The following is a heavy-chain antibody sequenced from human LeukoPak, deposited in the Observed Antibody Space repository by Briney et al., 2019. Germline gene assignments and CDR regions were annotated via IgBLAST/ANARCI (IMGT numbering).Heavy chain of an antibody. V-gene: IGHV4-34*01. CDR1: GGSFSGYY. J-gene: IGHJ4*02. Sequence: SETLSLTCAVYGGSFSGYYWSWIRQPPGKGLEWIGEINHSGSTNYNPSLKSRVTISVDTSKNQFSLKLSSVTAADTAVYYCARGDFWSGYHENYFDYWGQGTLVTVSS. CDR3: ARGDFWSGYHENYFDY. CDR2: INHSGST. D-gene: IGHD3-3*01.